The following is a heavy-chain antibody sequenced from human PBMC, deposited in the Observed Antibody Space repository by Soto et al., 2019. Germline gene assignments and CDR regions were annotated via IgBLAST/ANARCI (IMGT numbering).Heavy chain of an antibody. J-gene: IGHJ6*03. V-gene: IGHV1-2*04. CDR2: INPNSGGT. D-gene: IGHD2-2*01. CDR3: ARVVPAAIAYYYSYMDV. Sequence: ASVKVSCKASGYTFTGYYMHWVRQAPGQGLEWMGWINPNSGGTNYAQKFQGWVTMTRDTSISTAYMELSSLRSEDTAVYYCARVVPAAIAYYYSYMDVWGKGTTVTVSS. CDR1: GYTFTGYY.